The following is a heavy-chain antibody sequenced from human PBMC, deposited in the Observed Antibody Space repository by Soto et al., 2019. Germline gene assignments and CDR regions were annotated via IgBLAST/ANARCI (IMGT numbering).Heavy chain of an antibody. Sequence: GGSLRLSCAASGFIISTYTMTWVRQAPGKGLEWVSAISGSDTTYYADSVKGRLTISRDNSKNTLYLQMNSLRVEDTAVYYCAKGEFGEPRPQWFDPWGQGTLVTVSS. CDR3: AKGEFGEPRPQWFDP. V-gene: IGHV3-23*01. J-gene: IGHJ5*02. CDR2: ISGSDTT. D-gene: IGHD6-6*01. CDR1: GFIISTYT.